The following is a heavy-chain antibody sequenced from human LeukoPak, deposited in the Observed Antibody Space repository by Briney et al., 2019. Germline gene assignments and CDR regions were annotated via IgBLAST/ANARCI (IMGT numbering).Heavy chain of an antibody. D-gene: IGHD3-22*01. CDR3: ARDVGSSYYYDSSGWYAFDI. CDR2: IYTSGST. J-gene: IGHJ3*02. CDR1: GGSISSGSYY. Sequence: PSETLSLTCTVSGGSISSGSYYWSWIRQPAGKGLEWIGRIYTSGSTNYNPSLKSRVTISVDTSKNQFSLKLSSVTAADTAVYYCARDVGSSYYYDSSGWYAFDIWGQGTMVTVSS. V-gene: IGHV4-61*02.